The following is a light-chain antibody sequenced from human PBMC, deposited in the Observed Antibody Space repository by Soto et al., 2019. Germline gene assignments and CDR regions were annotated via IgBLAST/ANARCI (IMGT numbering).Light chain of an antibody. CDR3: CSYAGTNRL. V-gene: IGLV2-8*01. CDR2: EVT. CDR1: SSDVGANTY. Sequence: QSALTQPPSASGSPGQSVTISCTGTSSDVGANTYVSWYQQHPGKAPKIVIYEVTKRPSGVPDRFSGSKSGNTASLTVSGLQAEDEADYYCCSYAGTNRLFGTGTQLTVL. J-gene: IGLJ1*01.